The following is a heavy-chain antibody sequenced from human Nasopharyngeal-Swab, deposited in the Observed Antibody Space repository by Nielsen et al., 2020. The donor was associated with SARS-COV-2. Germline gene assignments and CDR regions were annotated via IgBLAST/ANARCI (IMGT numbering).Heavy chain of an antibody. Sequence: GSRRLSCTVSGGSISSYYWSWIRQPPGKGLEWIGYIYYSGSTNYNPSLKSRVTISVDTSKNQFSLKLSSVTAADTAVYYCARSEWIQLWSTGRRGMDVWGQGTTVTVSS. J-gene: IGHJ6*02. D-gene: IGHD5-18*01. V-gene: IGHV4-59*13. CDR3: ARSEWIQLWSTGRRGMDV. CDR1: GGSISSYY. CDR2: IYYSGST.